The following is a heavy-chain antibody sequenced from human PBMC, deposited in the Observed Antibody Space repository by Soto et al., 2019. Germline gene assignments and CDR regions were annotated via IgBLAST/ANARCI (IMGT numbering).Heavy chain of an antibody. CDR2: ISFDGNNK. CDR1: GFTFISYG. Sequence: GGSLRLSCAASGFTFISYGMYWVRQAPGKGLEWVALISFDGNNKRYADSVKGRFTISRDTSKNTLDLQMNSLRPEDTAVYYCAKENWPRDYNYYGMDVWGQGTTVTVCS. CDR3: AKENWPRDYNYYGMDV. V-gene: IGHV3-30*18. J-gene: IGHJ6*02.